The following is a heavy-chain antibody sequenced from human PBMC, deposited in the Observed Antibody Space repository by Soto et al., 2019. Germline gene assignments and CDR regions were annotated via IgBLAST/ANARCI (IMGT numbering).Heavy chain of an antibody. CDR3: ARLNYYGSGSYYNGGYYGMDV. D-gene: IGHD3-10*01. J-gene: IGHJ6*02. V-gene: IGHV4-39*01. CDR1: VGSISSSSYY. CDR2: IYYSGST. Sequence: PSETLSLTCTVSVGSISSSSYYWGWILQPPGKGLEWIGSIYYSGSTYYNPSLKSRVTISVDTSKNQFSLKLSSVTAADTAVYYCARLNYYGSGSYYNGGYYGMDVWGQGTTVTVSS.